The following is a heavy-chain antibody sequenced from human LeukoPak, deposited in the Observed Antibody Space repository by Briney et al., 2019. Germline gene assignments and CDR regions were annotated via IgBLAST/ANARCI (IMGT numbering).Heavy chain of an antibody. D-gene: IGHD3-16*01. CDR1: GYSISSGYY. V-gene: IGHV4-38-2*02. Sequence: SETLSLTCTVSGYSISSGYYWGWIRQPPGKWLEWIGSIYHSGRTYYNPSLKSRVTISVDKSKNQFSLKLSSVTAADTAVYYCARGASWGANDAFDIWGQGTMVTVSS. CDR3: ARGASWGANDAFDI. J-gene: IGHJ3*02. CDR2: IYHSGRT.